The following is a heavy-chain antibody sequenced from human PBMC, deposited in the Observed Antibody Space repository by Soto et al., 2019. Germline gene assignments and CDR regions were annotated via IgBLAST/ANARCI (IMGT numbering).Heavy chain of an antibody. V-gene: IGHV1-2*02. Sequence: GPSVKVSCKASGYTFTGYYMHWVRQAPGQGLEWMGWINPNSGGTNYAQKFQGRVTMTRDTSISTAYMELSRLRSDDTAVYYCARDFNWNLYYYYGIDVWGQGTTVTVSS. CDR2: INPNSGGT. J-gene: IGHJ6*02. CDR3: ARDFNWNLYYYYGIDV. CDR1: GYTFTGYY. D-gene: IGHD1-1*01.